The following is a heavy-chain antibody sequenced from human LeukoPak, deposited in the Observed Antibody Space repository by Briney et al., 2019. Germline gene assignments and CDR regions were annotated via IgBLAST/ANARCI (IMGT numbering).Heavy chain of an antibody. V-gene: IGHV4-4*09. Sequence: SETLSLTCTVSGSISGYYWSWIRQPPGKGLEWIGYIYTSGSTNYNPSLESRVTISVDTSKNQFSLDLSSVTAADTAVYYCARHGGRGYCSSTSCLNWFDPWGQGTLVTVSS. CDR1: GSISGYY. J-gene: IGHJ5*02. CDR3: ARHGGRGYCSSTSCLNWFDP. D-gene: IGHD2-2*01. CDR2: IYTSGST.